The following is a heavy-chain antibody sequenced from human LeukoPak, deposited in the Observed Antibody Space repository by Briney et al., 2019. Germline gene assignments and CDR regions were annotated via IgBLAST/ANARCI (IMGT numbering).Heavy chain of an antibody. CDR2: ISTRGNA. V-gene: IGHV4-4*07. J-gene: IGHJ6*03. CDR1: GGSISSFY. D-gene: IGHD1-26*01. CDR3: ARASGSYYYYYMDV. Sequence: SETLSLTCSVSGGSISSFYWSWVRQPAGKGLEWIGRISTRGNADYNPSLKSRVTISVDTSKNQFSLKLSSVTAADTAVYYCARASGSYYYYYMDVWGKGTTVTISS.